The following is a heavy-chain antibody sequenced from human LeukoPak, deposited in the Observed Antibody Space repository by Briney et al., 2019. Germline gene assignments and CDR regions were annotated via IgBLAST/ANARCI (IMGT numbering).Heavy chain of an antibody. D-gene: IGHD6-19*01. CDR3: AGGSGWVSVD. J-gene: IGHJ4*02. CDR2: MYLSGTT. Sequence: SETLSLTCTVSGDSINSLDLWSWVRQPPGKGLEWIGEMYLSGTTHSNPSVKSRVTISIDKSKNQFFLNLSSVTAADTAVYYCAGGSGWVSVDWGQGTLVTVSS. CDR1: GDSINSLDL. V-gene: IGHV4-4*02.